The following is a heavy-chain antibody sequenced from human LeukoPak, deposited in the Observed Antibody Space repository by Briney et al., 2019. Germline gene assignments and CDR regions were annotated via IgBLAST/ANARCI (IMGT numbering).Heavy chain of an antibody. D-gene: IGHD6-6*01. Sequence: GGSLRLSCAASGFTFSRNAMNWVRQAPGKGLEWVASISYDGSNKYNADSVKGRFTISRDNSKNTLYLQMNSLRAEDTAVYYCARSSDEYGTSWGYLDYWGQGTLVIVSS. V-gene: IGHV3-30*04. CDR2: ISYDGSNK. J-gene: IGHJ4*02. CDR1: GFTFSRNA. CDR3: ARSSDEYGTSWGYLDY.